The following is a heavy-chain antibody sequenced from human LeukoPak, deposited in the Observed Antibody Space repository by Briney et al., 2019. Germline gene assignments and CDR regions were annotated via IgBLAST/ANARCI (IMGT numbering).Heavy chain of an antibody. Sequence: RVASVKVPCKVSGYTLTELSMHWVRQAPGKGLEWMGGFDPEDGETIYAQKFQGRVTMTEDTSTDTAYMELSSLRSEDTAVYYCATAVKGPLYSNYQLDYWGQGTLVTVSS. J-gene: IGHJ4*02. V-gene: IGHV1-24*01. CDR2: FDPEDGET. CDR1: GYTLTELS. D-gene: IGHD4-11*01. CDR3: ATAVKGPLYSNYQLDY.